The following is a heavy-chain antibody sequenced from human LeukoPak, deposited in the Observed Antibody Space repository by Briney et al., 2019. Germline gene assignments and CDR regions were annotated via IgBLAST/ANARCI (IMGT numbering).Heavy chain of an antibody. CDR3: ARDRGGYCSGGSCYSLYYYYYMDV. D-gene: IGHD2-15*01. CDR1: GGTFSNYA. CDR2: IIPIFATA. Sequence: ASVKVSCKASGGTFSNYAISWVRQAPGQGLEWMGGIIPIFATANYAQKFQGRVTIAADESTSTAYMELSSLRSEDTAVYYCARDRGGYCSGGSCYSLYYYYYMDVWGKGTTVTVSS. V-gene: IGHV1-69*13. J-gene: IGHJ6*03.